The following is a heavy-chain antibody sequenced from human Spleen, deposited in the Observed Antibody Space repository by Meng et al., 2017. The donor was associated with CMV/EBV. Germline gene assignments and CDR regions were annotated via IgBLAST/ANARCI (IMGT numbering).Heavy chain of an antibody. D-gene: IGHD3-10*01. J-gene: IGHJ4*02. CDR1: GYTFIKYH. Sequence: ASVKVSCKTSGYTFIKYHIRWVRQAPGQGLEWMGWITIYNACRDYAQKLQGRVTITADKSTSTAYMELSSLRSEDTAVYYCAREGSGSGTYYTAEKFDYWGQGTLVTVSS. CDR3: AREGSGSGTYYTAEKFDY. V-gene: IGHV1-18*01. CDR2: ITIYNACR.